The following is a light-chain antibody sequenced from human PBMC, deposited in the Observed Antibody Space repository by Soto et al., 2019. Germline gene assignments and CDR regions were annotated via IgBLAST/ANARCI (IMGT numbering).Light chain of an antibody. J-gene: IGKJ3*01. CDR1: QDITNY. V-gene: IGKV1-33*01. CDR2: DAS. Sequence: DIQMTQSSSSLSASVGDRVTITCQASQDITNYLNWYQQKPGKAPKLLIYDASNLETGAPPRFSGSGSGTDFTFTISSLQPEDIATYYCQQHDNHLWIGFTLGPGTKVDIK. CDR3: QQHDNHLWIGFT.